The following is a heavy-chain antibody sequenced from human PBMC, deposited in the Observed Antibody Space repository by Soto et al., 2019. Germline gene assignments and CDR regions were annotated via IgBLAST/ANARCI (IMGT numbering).Heavy chain of an antibody. J-gene: IGHJ6*03. CDR2: FDPEDGET. Sequence: QVQLVQSGAEVKKPGASVKVSCKVSGYTLTELSMHWVRQAPGKGLEWMGGFDPEDGETIYAQKFQGRVTMTEDTSTDAAYMELSSLRSEDTAVYYCATSRGGYSYVPNYYYYMDVWGKGTTVTVSS. CDR1: GYTLTELS. CDR3: ATSRGGYSYVPNYYYYMDV. V-gene: IGHV1-24*01. D-gene: IGHD5-18*01.